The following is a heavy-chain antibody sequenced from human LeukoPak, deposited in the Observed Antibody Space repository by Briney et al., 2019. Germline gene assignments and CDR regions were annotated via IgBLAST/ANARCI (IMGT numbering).Heavy chain of an antibody. Sequence: GGSLRLSCAASGFTFSSFAMSWVRQAPGKGLEWVSGISGSGGSTYYADSVKGQFTISRDNSKNTVYLEMNSLRDEDTAVYYCARGWNYGHFDYWGQGTLVAVSS. D-gene: IGHD1-7*01. CDR1: GFTFSSFA. CDR3: ARGWNYGHFDY. V-gene: IGHV3-23*01. CDR2: ISGSGGST. J-gene: IGHJ4*02.